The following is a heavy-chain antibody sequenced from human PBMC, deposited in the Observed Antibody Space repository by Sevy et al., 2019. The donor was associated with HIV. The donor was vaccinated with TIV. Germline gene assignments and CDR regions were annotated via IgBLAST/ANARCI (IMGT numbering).Heavy chain of an antibody. J-gene: IGHJ1*01. CDR2: ISFDATNK. Sequence: GGSLRLSCAASGFTFNRYSMHWVRQAPGKGLEWVATISFDATNKHYPDSVKGRFTISSDNFKNSLFLQMDSLRPEDTAVYYCALERLSSDVAEYFQNWGQGTLVTVSS. CDR3: ALERLSSDVAEYFQN. D-gene: IGHD1-1*01. V-gene: IGHV3-30-3*01. CDR1: GFTFNRYS.